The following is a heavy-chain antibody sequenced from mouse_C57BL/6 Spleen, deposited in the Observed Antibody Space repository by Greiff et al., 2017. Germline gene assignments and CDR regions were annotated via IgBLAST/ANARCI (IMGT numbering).Heavy chain of an antibody. CDR1: GYTFTSYW. CDR2: INPSNGGT. CDR3: ARSEVYYYGSSWFYYFDY. D-gene: IGHD1-1*01. V-gene: IGHV1-53*01. Sequence: QVQLQQPGPDLVKPGASVTLSCKASGYTFTSYWMHWVKQRPGQGLEWIGNINPSNGGTTYNEKFKSKATLTLDKSSSTAYMQLSSLTSEDSAVYYCARSEVYYYGSSWFYYFDYWGQGTTLTVSS. J-gene: IGHJ2*01.